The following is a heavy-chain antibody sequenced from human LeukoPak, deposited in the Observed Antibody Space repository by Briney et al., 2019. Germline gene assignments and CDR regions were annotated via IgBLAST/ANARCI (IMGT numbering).Heavy chain of an antibody. D-gene: IGHD1-7*01. V-gene: IGHV3-23*01. J-gene: IGHJ4*02. CDR3: AKDKLLELSPYY. CDR1: GFTFSSYA. Sequence: GGSLRLSCAAFGFTFSSYAMSWVRQAPGKGLEWVSAISGTGGSTYYADSVKGRFTISRDNSKNTLYLQMNSLRAEDTAVYYCAKDKLLELSPYYWGQGTLVTVSS. CDR2: ISGTGGST.